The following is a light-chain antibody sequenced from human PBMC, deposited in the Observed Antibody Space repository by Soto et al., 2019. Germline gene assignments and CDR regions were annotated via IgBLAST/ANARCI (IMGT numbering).Light chain of an antibody. CDR3: AAWGDRLNGQV. Sequence: QSVLTQPPSASGTPGQRVTISCSGSSSNIGSNTVNWYQQLPGTAPKYVIYTNNQRPSGVPARFSGSRSGTSASLAINGLQSEDEADYYCAAWGDRLNGQVFGGGTKLTVL. V-gene: IGLV1-44*01. CDR2: TNN. J-gene: IGLJ3*02. CDR1: SSNIGSNT.